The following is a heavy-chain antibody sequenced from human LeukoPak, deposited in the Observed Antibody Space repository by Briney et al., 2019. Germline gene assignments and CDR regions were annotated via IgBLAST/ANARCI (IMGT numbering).Heavy chain of an antibody. V-gene: IGHV3-30*03. Sequence: PGGSLRLSCAASGFTFSSDGMHWVRQAPGKGLEWVAVISYDGSNKYYADSVKGRFTISRDNSKNTLYLQMNSLRAEDTAVYYCVVVINKNWGQGTLVTVSS. D-gene: IGHD3-22*01. CDR2: ISYDGSNK. J-gene: IGHJ4*02. CDR3: VVVINKN. CDR1: GFTFSSDG.